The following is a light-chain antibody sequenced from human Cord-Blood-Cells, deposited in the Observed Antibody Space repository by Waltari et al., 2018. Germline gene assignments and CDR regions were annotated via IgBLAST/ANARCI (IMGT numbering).Light chain of an antibody. Sequence: QSALTQPPSASASPRPSVPISCTGTSSDVGGYNYLSWYQQHPGKAPKLIIYEVSKRPSGVPDRFSGSKSGNTASLTVSGLQAEDEADYYCSSYAGSNNLVFGGGTKLTVL. CDR2: EVS. J-gene: IGLJ2*01. V-gene: IGLV2-8*01. CDR3: SSYAGSNNLV. CDR1: SSDVGGYNY.